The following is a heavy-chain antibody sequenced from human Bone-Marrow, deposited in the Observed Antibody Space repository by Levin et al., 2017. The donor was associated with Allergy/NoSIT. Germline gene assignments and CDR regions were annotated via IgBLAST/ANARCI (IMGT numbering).Heavy chain of an antibody. V-gene: IGHV4-31*03. J-gene: IGHJ6*03. CDR3: ARMEYSYGFYMDV. Sequence: SQTLSLTCTVSGNSVNSGDYYWSWIRQHPGKGLEWIGNIYYRGTTYYNPSLKSRLTISLDASNNHFSMKLTSVTAADTAVYYCARMEYSYGFYMDVWGKGTTVTVSS. CDR2: IYYRGTT. CDR1: GNSVNSGDYY. D-gene: IGHD5-18*01.